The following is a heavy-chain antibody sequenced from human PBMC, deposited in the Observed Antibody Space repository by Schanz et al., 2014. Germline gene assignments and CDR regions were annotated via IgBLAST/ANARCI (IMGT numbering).Heavy chain of an antibody. V-gene: IGHV3-30*02. Sequence: VQLVESGGGVVQPGGSLRLSCAASGFTFSRYGMHWVRQAPGKGLEWVAFIRYDGSNKDYGDSVKGRFTISRDNSKNTLYLQMGSLRTEDMAVYYCARVGGYCSGSSCYGAFDYWGQGTLVAVSS. CDR3: ARVGGYCSGSSCYGAFDY. D-gene: IGHD2-15*01. CDR2: IRYDGSNK. J-gene: IGHJ4*02. CDR1: GFTFSRYG.